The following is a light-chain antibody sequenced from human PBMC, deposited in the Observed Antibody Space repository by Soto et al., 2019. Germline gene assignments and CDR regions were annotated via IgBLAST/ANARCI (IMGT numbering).Light chain of an antibody. Sequence: QSVLTQPASVSGSPGQSIAISCTGTSSDGGGYKYVSWYQRHPGKAPELMIYDVTNRPSGVSNRFSGSKSGNTASLTISGLQTEDEADYYCSSYASRIPLVFGGGTKLTVL. J-gene: IGLJ2*01. V-gene: IGLV2-14*01. CDR2: DVT. CDR1: SSDGGGYKY. CDR3: SSYASRIPLV.